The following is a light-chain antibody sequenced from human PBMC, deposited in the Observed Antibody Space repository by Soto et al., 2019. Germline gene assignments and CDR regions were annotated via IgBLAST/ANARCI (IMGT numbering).Light chain of an antibody. CDR2: KAS. CDR1: QTISSW. V-gene: IGKV1-5*03. CDR3: QHYNSYSEA. J-gene: IGKJ1*01. Sequence: DIQMTQSPSTMYGSVGDRVTITCRVSQTISSWLAWYQQKPGKAPKLLIYKASTLKSGVPSRFSGSGSGTEFTLTISSLQPDDFATYYCQHYNSYSEAFGQGTKVDIK.